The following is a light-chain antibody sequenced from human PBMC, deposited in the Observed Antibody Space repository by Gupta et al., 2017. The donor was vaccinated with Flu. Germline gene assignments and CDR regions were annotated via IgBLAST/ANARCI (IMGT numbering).Light chain of an antibody. CDR2: GAS. CDR1: QSVDRNY. Sequence: EMVMQPPPGPLSLSPGERATLSCRASQSVDRNYLAWHQQKHGPAPRLLSYGASNRATGIPYRFSGSGSGTDFTLTISRLEPEDVAVYYCQQHGHSPWTFGQGTKVEIK. V-gene: IGKV3-20*01. CDR3: QQHGHSPWT. J-gene: IGKJ1*01.